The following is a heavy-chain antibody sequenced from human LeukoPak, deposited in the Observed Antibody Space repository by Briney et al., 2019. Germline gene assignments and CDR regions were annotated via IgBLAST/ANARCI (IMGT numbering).Heavy chain of an antibody. V-gene: IGHV3-11*01. CDR3: AREVKGYYGSGSYLV. CDR2: ISSSGSTI. D-gene: IGHD3-10*01. J-gene: IGHJ4*02. Sequence: SCKASGYTFTGYYMHWVRQAPGKGLEWVSYISSSGSTIYYADSVKGRFTISRDNAKNSLYLQMNSLRAEDTAVYYCAREVKGYYGSGSYLVWGQGTLVTVSS. CDR1: GYTFTGYY.